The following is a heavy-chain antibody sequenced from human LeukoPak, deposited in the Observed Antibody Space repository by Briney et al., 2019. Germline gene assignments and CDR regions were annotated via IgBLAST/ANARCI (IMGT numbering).Heavy chain of an antibody. J-gene: IGHJ3*02. D-gene: IGHD3-22*01. Sequence: PGGSLRLSCAASGFTFSSYAMSRVRQAPGKGLEWVSAISGSGGSTYYADSVKGRFTISRDNSKNTLYLQMNSLRAEDTAVYYCAGGITMIVVVITGHAFDIWGQGTMVTVSS. V-gene: IGHV3-23*01. CDR3: AGGITMIVVVITGHAFDI. CDR1: GFTFSSYA. CDR2: ISGSGGST.